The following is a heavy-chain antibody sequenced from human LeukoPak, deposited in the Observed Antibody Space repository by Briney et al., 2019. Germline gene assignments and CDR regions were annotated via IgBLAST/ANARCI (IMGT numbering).Heavy chain of an antibody. CDR2: TKSKTDGGTT. V-gene: IGHV3-15*01. CDR3: TIPSSGRTFDY. CDR1: GFTFSNAW. Sequence: GGSLRLSCAASGFTFSNAWMSWVRQAPGKGLEWVGRTKSKTDGGTTDYAAPVKGRFTISRDDSKNTLYLQMNSLKTEDTAVYYCTIPSSGRTFDYWGQGTLVTVSS. J-gene: IGHJ4*02. D-gene: IGHD6-19*01.